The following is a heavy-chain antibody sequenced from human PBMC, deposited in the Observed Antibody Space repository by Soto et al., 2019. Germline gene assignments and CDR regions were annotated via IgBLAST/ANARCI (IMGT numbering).Heavy chain of an antibody. CDR3: ARAMGESRTYYYYHGMDV. CDR1: GDCISSVSGDAIGNHY. Sequence: QVQLQESGPGLVKPSETLSLTCTVSGDCISSVSGDAIGNHYWSWVRQPPGKGLEWIGSVYYSGATNSSPSLNSRVTMSVATSKNQFSLKVRSLSATDTPIYYCARAMGESRTYYYYHGMDVWGQGTTVPVSS. J-gene: IGHJ6*02. V-gene: IGHV4-61*01. CDR2: VYYSGAT.